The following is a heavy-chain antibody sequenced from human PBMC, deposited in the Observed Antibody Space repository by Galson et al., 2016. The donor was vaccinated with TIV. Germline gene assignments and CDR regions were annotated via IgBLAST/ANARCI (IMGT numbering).Heavy chain of an antibody. D-gene: IGHD2/OR15-2a*01. CDR1: GFIFRNYN. Sequence: SLRLSCAASGFIFRNYNIHWVRQAPGKGPEWVAFISYSGGNKYYGDSVKGRFTIFRDNSKDTVYLEMNSLRTEDTDMYYCEKAQEKYLSNLYYGMAVWGQGTMVTVSS. V-gene: IGHV3-30*18. CDR3: EKAQEKYLSNLYYGMAV. CDR2: ISYSGGNK. J-gene: IGHJ6*02.